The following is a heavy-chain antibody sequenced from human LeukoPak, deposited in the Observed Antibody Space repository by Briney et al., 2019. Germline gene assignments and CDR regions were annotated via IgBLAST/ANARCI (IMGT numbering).Heavy chain of an antibody. CDR3: TRDQWLVGGHYLDY. V-gene: IGHV3-49*03. D-gene: IGHD6-19*01. CDR2: IRSKPYGGTT. CDR1: GFTFGDYA. J-gene: IGHJ4*02. Sequence: GGSLRLSCTASGFTFGDYAVSWFRQVPGKGLEWVGFIRSKPYGGTTEYAASVKGRFTISRDDSKSIAYLQMNSLKTEDTAVYYCTRDQWLVGGHYLDYWGQGTLVTVSS.